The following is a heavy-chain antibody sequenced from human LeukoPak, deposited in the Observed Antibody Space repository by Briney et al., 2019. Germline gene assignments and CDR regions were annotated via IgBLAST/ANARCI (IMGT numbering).Heavy chain of an antibody. J-gene: IGHJ5*02. CDR2: INPNSGGT. CDR1: GYTFTGYY. V-gene: IGHV1-2*02. CDR3: ARDSVDTVFGIPRYCWFDP. Sequence: ASVKVSCKASGYTFTGYYMHWVRQAPGQGLEWMGWINPNSGGTNYAQKFQGRVTMTRDTSISTAYMELSRLRSDDTAVYYCARDSVDTVFGIPRYCWFDPWGQGTLVTVSS. D-gene: IGHD3-3*01.